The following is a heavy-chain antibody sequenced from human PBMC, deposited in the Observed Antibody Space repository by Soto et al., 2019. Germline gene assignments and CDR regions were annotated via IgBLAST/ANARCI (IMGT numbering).Heavy chain of an antibody. CDR2: IIPIFGTA. CDR3: ARDRSSGYSYGYGIGFWFDP. CDR1: GGTFSSYA. Sequence: QVQLVQSGAEVQKPGSSVKVSCKASGGTFSSYAISWVRQAPGQGLEWMGGIIPIFGTANYAQKFQGRVTITADESTSTSYMWLGSLRSEDTAVYYCARDRSSGYSYGYGIGFWFDPWGQGTLVTVSS. D-gene: IGHD5-18*01. J-gene: IGHJ5*02. V-gene: IGHV1-69*01.